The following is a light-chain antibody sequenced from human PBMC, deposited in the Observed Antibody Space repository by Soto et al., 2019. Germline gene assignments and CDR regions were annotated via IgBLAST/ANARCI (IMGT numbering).Light chain of an antibody. Sequence: QSVLTQPPSVSGAPGQRVTISCTGSSSNIGAGYDVNWYQQLPETAPKLLIYGDINRPSGVPDRFSGSKSGTSASLAITGLQAEDEADYYCQSYDSSLSGVFGGGTKLTVL. V-gene: IGLV1-40*01. CDR3: QSYDSSLSGV. J-gene: IGLJ2*01. CDR2: GDI. CDR1: SSNIGAGYD.